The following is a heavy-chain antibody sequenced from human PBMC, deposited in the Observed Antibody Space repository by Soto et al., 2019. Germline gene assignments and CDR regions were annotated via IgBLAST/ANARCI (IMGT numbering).Heavy chain of an antibody. CDR1: GYIFAHYF. J-gene: IGHJ4*02. D-gene: IGHD2-15*01. CDR3: ARDSTTMVTGFDY. CDR2: VDPTGSRS. V-gene: IGHV1-46*01. Sequence: ASVKVSCKASGYIFAHYFIHWVRQAPGQGLEWMAIVDPTGSRSSHAHKFQGRVTLTRDASTGTVYLELNRLTSEDTALYYCARDSTTMVTGFDYWGRGTLVTVSS.